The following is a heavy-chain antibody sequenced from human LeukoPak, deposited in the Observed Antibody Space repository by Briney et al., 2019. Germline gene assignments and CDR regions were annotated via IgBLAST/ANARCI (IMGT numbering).Heavy chain of an antibody. J-gene: IGHJ6*03. V-gene: IGHV1-18*01. Sequence: GASVKVSCKASGYTFTSYGISWVRQAPGQGLEGMGWISAYNGNTNYAQKLQGRVTMTTDTSTSTAYMELRSLRSDDTAVYYCARVPHCSSTSCTNYYYYMDVWGQGTTVTVSS. CDR3: ARVPHCSSTSCTNYYYYMDV. D-gene: IGHD2-2*01. CDR1: GYTFTSYG. CDR2: ISAYNGNT.